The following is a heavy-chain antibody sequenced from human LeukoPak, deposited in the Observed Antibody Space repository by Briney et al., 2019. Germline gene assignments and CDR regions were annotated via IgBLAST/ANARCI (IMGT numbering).Heavy chain of an antibody. V-gene: IGHV3-7*03. J-gene: IGHJ4*02. CDR2: IKQDGSEK. Sequence: GGSLRLSCAASGFTFSSYWMSWVRQAPGKGLEWVANIKQDGSEKYYVDSVKGRFTISRDNSKNTLYLQMNSLRAEDTAVYYCAKGEYIVLMVHATFDYWGQGTLVTVSS. CDR3: AKGEYIVLMVHATFDY. D-gene: IGHD2-8*01. CDR1: GFTFSSYW.